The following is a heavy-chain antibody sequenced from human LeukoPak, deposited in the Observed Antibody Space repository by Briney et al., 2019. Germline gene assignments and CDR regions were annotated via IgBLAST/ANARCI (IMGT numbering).Heavy chain of an antibody. J-gene: IGHJ4*02. CDR3: AKESPGYSHAPGY. V-gene: IGHV3-48*01. D-gene: IGHD5-18*01. CDR1: GFTFSNYA. Sequence: GGSLRLSCAASGFTFSNYAMNWVRQAPGVGLEWVSYTSSSSSTIYYADSVKGRFTSSRDNSKNTLYLQMNSLRAEDTAVYYCAKESPGYSHAPGYWGQGTLVTVSS. CDR2: TSSSSSTI.